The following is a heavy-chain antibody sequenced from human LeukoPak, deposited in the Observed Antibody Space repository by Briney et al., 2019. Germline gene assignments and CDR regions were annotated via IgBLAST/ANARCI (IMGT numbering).Heavy chain of an antibody. CDR2: IYIDGTT. CDR3: ARGPRYSFY. J-gene: IGHJ4*02. Sequence: GGSLRLSCAAPGFTFSSYAMSWVRQAPGKGLEWISVIYIDGTTYYADSVKGRFTISRDQANNTLYLQMNTLRDEDTAVYYCARGPRYSFYWGQGTLVSVSS. CDR1: GFTFSSYA. V-gene: IGHV3-23*03. D-gene: IGHD6-13*01.